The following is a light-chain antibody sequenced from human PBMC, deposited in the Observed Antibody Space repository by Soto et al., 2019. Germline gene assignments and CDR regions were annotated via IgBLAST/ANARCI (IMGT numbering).Light chain of an antibody. J-gene: IGKJ2*01. CDR2: AAS. CDR3: QQGSSAPFT. CDR1: RTINTY. Sequence: DIQVTQSPSSLSASVGDRVTITCRTSRTINTYLNWYQQQPGKAPKLLIFAASTLHSGVPSRFSGSGSGTDFTLTITSLQPEDFATYYCQQGSSAPFTFGPGTQLEV. V-gene: IGKV1-39*01.